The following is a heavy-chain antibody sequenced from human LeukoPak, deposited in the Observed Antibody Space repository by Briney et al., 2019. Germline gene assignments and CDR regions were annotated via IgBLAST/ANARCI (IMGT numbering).Heavy chain of an antibody. D-gene: IGHD5-18*01. CDR2: ISYSGTT. CDR1: GGSISTSSYY. Sequence: SETLSLTCTVSGGSISTSSYYWGWIRQPPGKGLEWIGSISYSGTTYYNPSLKSRVTISVDRSQNQFSLKLSSVTAADTAVYYCARGYRYGYFDYWGQGTLGTVSS. V-gene: IGHV4-39*07. J-gene: IGHJ4*02. CDR3: ARGYRYGYFDY.